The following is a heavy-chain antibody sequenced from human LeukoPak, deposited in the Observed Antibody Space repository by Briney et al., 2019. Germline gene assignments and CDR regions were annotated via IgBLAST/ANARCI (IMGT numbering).Heavy chain of an antibody. CDR3: ARGPPRDCSSTSCLKNWFDP. D-gene: IGHD2-2*01. J-gene: IGHJ5*02. Sequence: GASVKVSCTASGYTFTGYYMHWVRQAPGQGLEWMGWINPNSGGTNYAQKFQGRVTMTRDTSISTAYMELSRLRSDDTAVYYCARGPPRDCSSTSCLKNWFDPWGQGTLVTVSS. V-gene: IGHV1-2*02. CDR1: GYTFTGYY. CDR2: INPNSGGT.